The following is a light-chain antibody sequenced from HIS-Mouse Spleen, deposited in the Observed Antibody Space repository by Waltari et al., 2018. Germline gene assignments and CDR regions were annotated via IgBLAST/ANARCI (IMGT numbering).Light chain of an antibody. CDR3: SSYTSSSTLV. Sequence: QSALTQPASVSGSPGQSITISCTGTSSDVGCYNYVSWYQQHPGKAHKLMIYEVSNRPSGVSNRFSGSKSGNTASLTISGLQAEDEADYYCSSYTSSSTLVFGGGTKLTVL. CDR1: SSDVGCYNY. CDR2: EVS. V-gene: IGLV2-14*01. J-gene: IGLJ2*01.